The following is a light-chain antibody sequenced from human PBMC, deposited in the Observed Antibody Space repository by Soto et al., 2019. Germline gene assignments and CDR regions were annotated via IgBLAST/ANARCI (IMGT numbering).Light chain of an antibody. CDR3: HQYGGSPQT. CDR1: QSVSNY. Sequence: EIVLTQSPGTLALSPGERATLSCRASQSVSNYLAWYQRRPGQAPRLLIYGASSRATGIPDRFSGSRSGTDFTLTIISLEPVDFAVYYCHQYGGSPQTFGQGTNVDVK. CDR2: GAS. J-gene: IGKJ1*01. V-gene: IGKV3-20*01.